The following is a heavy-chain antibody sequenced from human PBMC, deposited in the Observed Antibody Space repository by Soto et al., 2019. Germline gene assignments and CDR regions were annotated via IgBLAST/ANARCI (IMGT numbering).Heavy chain of an antibody. D-gene: IGHD2-15*01. V-gene: IGHV1-69*06. Sequence: QVQLVQSGAEVKKPGSSVKVSCKASGGTFSSYAISWVRQAPGQGLEWMGGIIPIFGTANYAQKFQGRVTITADKSTSTAYLELSSLRSEDTAVYYWASDPYCSGGSCDRGGYNWFDPWGKGTLVTVSS. CDR3: ASDPYCSGGSCDRGGYNWFDP. CDR1: GGTFSSYA. CDR2: IIPIFGTA. J-gene: IGHJ5*02.